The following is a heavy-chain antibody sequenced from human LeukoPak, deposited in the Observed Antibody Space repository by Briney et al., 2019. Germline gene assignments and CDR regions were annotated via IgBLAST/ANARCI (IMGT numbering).Heavy chain of an antibody. CDR3: AREGRTVTTPPFDY. Sequence: GGSLRLSCAASGFTFSSYWMSWVRQAPGKGLEWVANIKQDGSEKYYVDSVKGRFTISRDNAKNSLYLQMNSLRAEDTAVYYCAREGRTVTTPPFDYWGQGTLVTVSS. V-gene: IGHV3-7*01. D-gene: IGHD4-17*01. CDR1: GFTFSSYW. CDR2: IKQDGSEK. J-gene: IGHJ4*02.